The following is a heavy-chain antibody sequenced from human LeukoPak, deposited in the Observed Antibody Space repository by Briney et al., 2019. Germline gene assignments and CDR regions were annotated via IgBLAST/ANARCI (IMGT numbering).Heavy chain of an antibody. CDR2: IYENGGTT. Sequence: GGSLRLPCVGSGFTFRSHAMSWVRQAPEKGLEFVSGIYENGGTTYYADSVKGRFSISRDNSKNTLYLQMDSLRGEDTAVYYCAKDFRIGYSAHFDYWGQGALVTVSS. V-gene: IGHV3-23*01. D-gene: IGHD2-21*01. CDR3: AKDFRIGYSAHFDY. CDR1: GFTFRSHA. J-gene: IGHJ4*02.